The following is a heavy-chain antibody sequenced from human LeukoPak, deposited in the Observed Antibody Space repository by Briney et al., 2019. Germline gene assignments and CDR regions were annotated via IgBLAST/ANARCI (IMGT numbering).Heavy chain of an antibody. V-gene: IGHV5-51*01. CDR3: ARLLRNIAAAVYYFDY. CDR1: GYNFTSYW. D-gene: IGHD6-13*01. J-gene: IGHJ4*02. Sequence: GESLKISCKGSGYNFTSYWIGWVRQMPGKGLEWMGIIHPGDSDTRYSPSFQGQVTISADKSISTAYLQWSSLKASDTAMYYCARLLRNIAAAVYYFDYWGQGTLVTVSS. CDR2: IHPGDSDT.